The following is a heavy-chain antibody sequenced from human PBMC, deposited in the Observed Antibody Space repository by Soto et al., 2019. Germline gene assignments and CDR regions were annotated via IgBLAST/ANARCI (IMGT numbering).Heavy chain of an antibody. CDR3: AIGLRPKKWLVRGDYYFDY. J-gene: IGHJ4*02. D-gene: IGHD6-19*01. V-gene: IGHV1-8*01. CDR2: MNPNSGNT. CDR1: GYTLTSYD. Sequence: ASVKVSCKASGYTLTSYDINWVRQATGQGLEWMGWMNPNSGNTGYAQKFQGRVTMTRNTSISTAYMELSSLRSEDTAVYYCAIGLRPKKWLVRGDYYFDYWGQGTLVTVSS.